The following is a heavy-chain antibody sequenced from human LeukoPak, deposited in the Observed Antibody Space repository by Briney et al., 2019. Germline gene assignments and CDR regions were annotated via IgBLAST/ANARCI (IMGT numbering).Heavy chain of an antibody. Sequence: SETLSLTCAVYGGSISSGGYSWSWIRQPPGKGLEWIGYIYHSGSTYYNPSLKSRVTISVDRSKNQFSLKLSSVTAADTAVYYCARARHYYDSGGYSEYLQHWGQGTLVTVSS. V-gene: IGHV4-30-2*01. CDR2: IYHSGST. D-gene: IGHD3-22*01. J-gene: IGHJ1*01. CDR3: ARARHYYDSGGYSEYLQH. CDR1: GGSISSGGYS.